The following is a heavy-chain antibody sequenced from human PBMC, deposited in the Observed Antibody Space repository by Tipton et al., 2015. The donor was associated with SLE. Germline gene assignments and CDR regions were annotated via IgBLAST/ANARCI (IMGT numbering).Heavy chain of an antibody. V-gene: IGHV1-18*01. Sequence: QLVQSGAEVKKPGASVKVSCKASGYTFTSYGISWVRQAPGQGLEWMGWISAYNGNTNYAQKLQGRVTMTTDTSTSTAYMELRSLRSDDTAVYYCARDGITMVQGVILYWFDPWGQGTLVTVSS. CDR2: ISAYNGNT. CDR3: ARDGITMVQGVILYWFDP. D-gene: IGHD3-10*01. J-gene: IGHJ5*02. CDR1: GYTFTSYG.